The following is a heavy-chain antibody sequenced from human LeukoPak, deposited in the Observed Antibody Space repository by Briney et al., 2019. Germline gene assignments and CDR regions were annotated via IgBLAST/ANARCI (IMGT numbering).Heavy chain of an antibody. V-gene: IGHV4-59*08. Sequence: MTSETLSLTCTVSGGSISSYYWSWIRQPPGKELEWIGYIHYSGSTSYNPSLKSRVSISVDTSQNQFSLKLRSATAEDTAVYYCARLSRIGSGYYCDYWGQGTLVTVSS. CDR1: GGSISSYY. CDR3: ARLSRIGSGYYCDY. J-gene: IGHJ4*02. CDR2: IHYSGST. D-gene: IGHD3-3*01.